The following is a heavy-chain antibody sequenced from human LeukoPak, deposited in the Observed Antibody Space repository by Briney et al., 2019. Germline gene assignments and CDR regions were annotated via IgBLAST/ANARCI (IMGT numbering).Heavy chain of an antibody. Sequence: SETLSLTCAVYGGSFSGYYWSWIRQPPGKGLEWIGEINHSGSTNYNPSLKSRVTISVDTSKNQFSLKLSSVTAADTAVYYCARRYSSGYTGDYWGQGTLVTVSS. D-gene: IGHD3-22*01. CDR3: ARRYSSGYTGDY. J-gene: IGHJ4*02. CDR2: INHSGST. CDR1: GGSFSGYY. V-gene: IGHV4-34*01.